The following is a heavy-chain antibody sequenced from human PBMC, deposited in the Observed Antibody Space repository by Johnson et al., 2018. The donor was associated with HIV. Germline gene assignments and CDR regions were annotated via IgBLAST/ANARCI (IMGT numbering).Heavy chain of an antibody. Sequence: QVQLVESGGGVVQPGRSLRLSCAASGFPFSSYAMDWVRQAPGKGLEWVAVISNDGTDKYYADSVKGRFTISRDNAKNSLYLQMNSLRAEDTALYYCAKDSDTYYYGSGDAFDIWGQGTMVTVSS. CDR3: AKDSDTYYYGSGDAFDI. CDR1: GFPFSSYA. J-gene: IGHJ3*02. D-gene: IGHD3-10*01. V-gene: IGHV3-30*18. CDR2: ISNDGTDK.